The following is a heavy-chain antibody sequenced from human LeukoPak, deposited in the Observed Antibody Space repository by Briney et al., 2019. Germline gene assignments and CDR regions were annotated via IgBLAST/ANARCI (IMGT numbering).Heavy chain of an antibody. CDR3: AHRFLEWLSHDAFDI. J-gene: IGHJ3*02. Sequence: SGPTLVKPPQPLTLTCTFSGFSLSTSGVGVGWIRQPPVKALEWLALIYWNDDKRYSPSLKSRLTITKDTSKNQVVLTMTNMDPVDTATCYCAHRFLEWLSHDAFDIWGQGTMVTVSS. D-gene: IGHD3-3*01. CDR2: IYWNDDK. V-gene: IGHV2-5*01. CDR1: GFSLSTSGVG.